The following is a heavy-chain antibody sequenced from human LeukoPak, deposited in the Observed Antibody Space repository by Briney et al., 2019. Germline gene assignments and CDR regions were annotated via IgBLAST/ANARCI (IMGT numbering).Heavy chain of an antibody. CDR2: INHSGST. Sequence: PPETLSLTCAVYGGSFSGYYWSWIRQPPGKGLEWIGEINHSGSTNYNPSLKSRVTISVDTSKNQFSLKLSSVTAADTAVYYCARAAPTLGDGAVAGTWFDYWGQGTLVTVSS. CDR3: ARAAPTLGDGAVAGTWFDY. J-gene: IGHJ4*02. V-gene: IGHV4-34*01. D-gene: IGHD6-19*01. CDR1: GGSFSGYY.